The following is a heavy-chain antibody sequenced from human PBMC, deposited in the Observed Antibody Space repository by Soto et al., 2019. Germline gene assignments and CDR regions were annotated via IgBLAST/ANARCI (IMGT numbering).Heavy chain of an antibody. CDR1: GGSISSGDYY. J-gene: IGHJ6*02. V-gene: IGHV4-30-4*01. CDR2: IYYSGST. CDR3: ARGSTYYDFWSGYYKSPLYGMDV. Sequence: QVQLQESGPGLVKPSQTLSLTCTVSGGSISSGDYYWSWIRQPPGKGLEWIGYIYYSGSTYYNPSLNSRVTISVDTSKNQFSLKLSSVTAADTAVYYCARGSTYYDFWSGYYKSPLYGMDVWGQGTTVTVSS. D-gene: IGHD3-3*01.